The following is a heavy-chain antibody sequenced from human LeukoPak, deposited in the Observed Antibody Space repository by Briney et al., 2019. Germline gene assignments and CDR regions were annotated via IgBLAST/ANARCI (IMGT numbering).Heavy chain of an antibody. V-gene: IGHV3-30*02. J-gene: IGHJ3*02. CDR2: IRYDGSNK. D-gene: IGHD3-9*01. CDR3: AKDPPHSYYDILTGYPSNDAFDI. Sequence: PGGSLRLSCAASGFTSSSYAMSWVRRAPGKGLEWVAFIRYDGSNKYYADSVKGRFTISRDNSKNTLYLQMNSLRAEDTAVYYCAKDPPHSYYDILTGYPSNDAFDIWGQGTMVTVSS. CDR1: GFTSSSYA.